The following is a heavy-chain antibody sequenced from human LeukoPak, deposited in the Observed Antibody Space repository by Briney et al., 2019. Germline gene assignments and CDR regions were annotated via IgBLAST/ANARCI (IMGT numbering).Heavy chain of an antibody. D-gene: IGHD3-22*01. CDR1: GFTVSSNY. CDR2: IYSGGST. CDR3: ARSSPYYYDSSGYLDY. V-gene: IGHV3-53*01. Sequence: GGSLRLSCAASGFTVSSNYMSWDRQAPGKGLEWVSVIYSGGSTYYADSVKGRFTISRDNSKNTLYLQMNSLRAEDTAVYYCARSSPYYYDSSGYLDYWGQGNLVTVSS. J-gene: IGHJ4*02.